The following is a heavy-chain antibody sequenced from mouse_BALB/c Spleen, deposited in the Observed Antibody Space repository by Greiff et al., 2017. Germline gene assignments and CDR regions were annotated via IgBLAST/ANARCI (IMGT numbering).Heavy chain of an antibody. CDR2: ILPGSGST. CDR1: GYSFSSYW. J-gene: IGHJ3*01. V-gene: IGHV1-9*01. D-gene: IGHD1-3*01. Sequence: QVQLKQSGAELMKPGASVKISCKATGYSFSSYWIEWVKQRPGQGLEWIGEILPGSGSTNYNEKFKGKTTFTADTSSNTAYMQLSSLTSEDSAVYCCARRGDNAPFAYWGQGTLVTVSA. CDR3: ARRGDNAPFAY.